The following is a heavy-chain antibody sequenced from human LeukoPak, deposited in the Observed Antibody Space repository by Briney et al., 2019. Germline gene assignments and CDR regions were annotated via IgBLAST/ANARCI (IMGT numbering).Heavy chain of an antibody. CDR2: ISYSGNT. D-gene: IGHD3-22*01. V-gene: IGHV4-39*02. Sequence: SETLSLTCTASAVSISSSDYYWGWLRQSPGKGLESIGRISYSGNTYYNPSLKSRVTISVDTSKNHFSLRLSSVTAADTAVYYCSRLTHSYYSDTSGYYPYYYMDVWGEGTTVTVSS. J-gene: IGHJ6*03. CDR1: AVSISSSDYY. CDR3: SRLTHSYYSDTSGYYPYYYMDV.